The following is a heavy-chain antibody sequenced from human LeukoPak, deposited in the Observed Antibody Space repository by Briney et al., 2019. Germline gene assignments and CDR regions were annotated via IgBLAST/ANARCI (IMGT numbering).Heavy chain of an antibody. D-gene: IGHD6-6*01. J-gene: IGHJ4*02. CDR3: AGSSSSMYYFDY. CDR1: GFTFSSYA. V-gene: IGHV3-30-3*01. Sequence: PGRSLRLSCAASGFTFSSYAMHWVRQAPGKGLEWVAVISYDGSNKYYADSVKGRFTISRDNSKNTLYLQMNSLRAEDTAVYYCAGSSSSMYYFDYWGQGTQVTVSS. CDR2: ISYDGSNK.